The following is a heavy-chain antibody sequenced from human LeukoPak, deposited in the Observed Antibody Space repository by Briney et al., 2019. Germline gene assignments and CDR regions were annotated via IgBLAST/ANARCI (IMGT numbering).Heavy chain of an antibody. Sequence: PGGSLRLSCAASGFTFSTFAMIWIRQPPGKGLEWIGYIYYSGSTNYNPSLKSRVTISVDTSKNQFSLKLSSVTAADTAVYYCARSRYDILTGYYSGEDYWGQGTLVTVSS. CDR3: ARSRYDILTGYYSGEDY. CDR2: IYYSGST. V-gene: IGHV4-59*01. J-gene: IGHJ4*02. D-gene: IGHD3-9*01. CDR1: GFTFSTFA.